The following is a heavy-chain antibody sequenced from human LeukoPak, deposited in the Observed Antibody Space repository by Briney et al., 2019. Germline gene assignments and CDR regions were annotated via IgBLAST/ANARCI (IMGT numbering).Heavy chain of an antibody. Sequence: PGGSLGLSCAASGFTFSSYWMSWVRQAPGKGLEWVANIKQDGSEKYYVDSVKGRFTISRDNAKNSLYLQMNSLRAEDTAVYYCAREGGYGDYAFDYWGRGTLVTVSS. D-gene: IGHD4-17*01. J-gene: IGHJ4*02. CDR1: GFTFSSYW. V-gene: IGHV3-7*01. CDR3: AREGGYGDYAFDY. CDR2: IKQDGSEK.